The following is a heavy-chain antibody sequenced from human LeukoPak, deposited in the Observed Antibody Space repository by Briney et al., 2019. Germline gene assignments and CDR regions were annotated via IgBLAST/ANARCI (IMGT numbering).Heavy chain of an antibody. CDR2: INPSGGST. CDR3: ARAVAGTGSIMY. D-gene: IGHD6-19*01. J-gene: IGHJ4*02. Sequence: ASVKVSCKAPGYTFTSYYMHWVRQAPGQGLEWMGIINPSGGSTSYAQKFQGRVTMTRDTSTSTVYMELSSLRSEDTAVYYCARAVAGTGSIMYWGQGTLVTVSS. V-gene: IGHV1-46*01. CDR1: GYTFTSYY.